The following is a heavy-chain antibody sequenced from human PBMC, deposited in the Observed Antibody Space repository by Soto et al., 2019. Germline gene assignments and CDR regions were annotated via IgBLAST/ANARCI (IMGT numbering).Heavy chain of an antibody. CDR2: IIPIFGTA. CDR3: ARTTYYDSSGYGIFDY. J-gene: IGHJ4*02. V-gene: IGHV1-69*13. Sequence: ASVKVSCKASGGTFSSYAISWVRQAPGQGLEWMGGIIPIFGTANYAQKFQGRVTITADESTSTAYMELSSLRSEDTAVYYCARTTYYDSSGYGIFDYWGQGTLVTVSS. D-gene: IGHD3-22*01. CDR1: GGTFSSYA.